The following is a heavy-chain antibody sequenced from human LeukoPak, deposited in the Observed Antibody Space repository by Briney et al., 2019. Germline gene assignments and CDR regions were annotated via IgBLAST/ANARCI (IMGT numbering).Heavy chain of an antibody. CDR2: IYYSGST. CDR3: ARWGSNMAREKGDH. Sequence: PSETLSLTCTVSGGSISSYYWSWIRQPPGKGLEWIGYIYYSGSTNYNPSLKSRVTILVDTSKNQLSLKLSSVTAADTAVYYCARWGSNMAREKGDHWGQGTLVTVSS. CDR1: GGSISSYY. D-gene: IGHD3-10*01. V-gene: IGHV4-59*08. J-gene: IGHJ4*02.